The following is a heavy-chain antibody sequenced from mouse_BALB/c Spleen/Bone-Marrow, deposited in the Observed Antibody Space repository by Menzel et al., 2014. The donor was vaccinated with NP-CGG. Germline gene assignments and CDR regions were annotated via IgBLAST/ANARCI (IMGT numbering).Heavy chain of an antibody. CDR1: GHTFSTYW. CDR2: INPSIGYA. Sequence: VQLQQSGAELAKPGASVKMSCKASGHTFSTYWMHWVKQRPGQGLEWIGYINPSIGYADYVQKFKDKATLTADNSSSIVYMQLSSLTSEDSAIYYCAMITCTMDYWGQGTSVTVSS. V-gene: IGHV1-7*01. CDR3: AMITCTMDY. J-gene: IGHJ4*01. D-gene: IGHD2-4*01.